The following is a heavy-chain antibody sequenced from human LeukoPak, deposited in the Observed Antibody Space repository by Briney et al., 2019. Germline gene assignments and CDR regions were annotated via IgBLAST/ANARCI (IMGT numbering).Heavy chain of an antibody. V-gene: IGHV1-8*03. CDR2: MNPNSGNT. CDR1: GYTFTSYD. J-gene: IGHJ6*03. Sequence: GASVKVSCKASGYTFTSYDINWVRQATGQGLEWMGWMNPNSGNTGYAQKFQGRVTITRNTSISTAYMELSSLRSEDTAVYYCARGPEGCSSTSCYGIYYMDVWGKGTTVTVSS. CDR3: ARGPEGCSSTSCYGIYYMDV. D-gene: IGHD2-2*01.